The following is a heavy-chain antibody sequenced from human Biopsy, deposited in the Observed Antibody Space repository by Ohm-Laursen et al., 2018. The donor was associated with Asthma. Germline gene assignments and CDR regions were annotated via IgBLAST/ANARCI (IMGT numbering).Heavy chain of an antibody. Sequence: GQTLSLTCAASGLTFTSYAMHWVRQAPGKGLEWVAVISYDGTNKYYGDSVKGRFTISRDNSKNTLHLQMNSLRGEDTAVYYCAKDLYSTAAGGPEYYYYGLDVWGQGTTVTVSS. J-gene: IGHJ6*02. V-gene: IGHV3-30*18. CDR2: ISYDGTNK. CDR1: GLTFTSYA. CDR3: AKDLYSTAAGGPEYYYYGLDV. D-gene: IGHD5-18*01.